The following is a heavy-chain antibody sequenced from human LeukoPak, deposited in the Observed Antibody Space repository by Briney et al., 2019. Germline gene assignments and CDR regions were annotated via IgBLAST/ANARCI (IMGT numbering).Heavy chain of an antibody. CDR1: GGSISSGSYY. Sequence: SEALSLTCTVSGGSISSGSYYWSWIRQPAGKGLEWIGRIYTSGSTNYNPSLKSRVTISVDTSKNQFSLKLSSVTAADTAVYYCARRTYFYDSSGYYFDYWGQRTLVTVSS. CDR2: IYTSGST. CDR3: ARRTYFYDSSGYYFDY. J-gene: IGHJ4*02. V-gene: IGHV4-61*02. D-gene: IGHD3-22*01.